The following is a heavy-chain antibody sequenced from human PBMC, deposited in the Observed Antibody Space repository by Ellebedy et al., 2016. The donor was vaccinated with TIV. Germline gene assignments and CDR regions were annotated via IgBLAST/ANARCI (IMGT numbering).Heavy chain of an antibody. Sequence: MPSETLSLTCTVSGGSISSYYWSWIRQPPGKGLEWIGYIHYSGSTIYNPSLMSRVSMSLDTSKNQVSLRLTSVTAADTAVHFCARVSGRAATCYSWVGSYFDYWGQGALVTVSS. J-gene: IGHJ4*02. CDR2: IHYSGST. D-gene: IGHD2-15*01. V-gene: IGHV4-59*01. CDR1: GGSISSYY. CDR3: ARVSGRAATCYSWVGSYFDY.